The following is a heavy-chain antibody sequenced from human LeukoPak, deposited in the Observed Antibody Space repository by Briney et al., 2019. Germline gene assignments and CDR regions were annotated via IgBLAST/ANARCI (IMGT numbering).Heavy chain of an antibody. CDR2: IYNGGST. J-gene: IGHJ4*02. D-gene: IGHD3-16*01. CDR3: ARDYGGAY. CDR1: GFTVGNNY. Sequence: RGSLRLSCAASGFTVGNNYMSWVRQAPGKGLEWVSVIYNGGSTYYADSVRDRFTISRDNSKNTLHLQMNSLRAEDTAVYYCARDYGGAYWGQGTLVTVSS. V-gene: IGHV3-66*01.